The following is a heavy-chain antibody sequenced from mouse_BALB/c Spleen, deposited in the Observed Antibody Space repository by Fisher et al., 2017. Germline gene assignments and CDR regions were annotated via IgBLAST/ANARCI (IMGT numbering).Heavy chain of an antibody. CDR3: ARYGNSEMDY. V-gene: IGHV1S135*01. J-gene: IGHJ4*01. Sequence: KFKGKATLTVDKSSSTAYMHLNSLTSEDSAVYYCARYGNSEMDYWGQGTSVTVSS. D-gene: IGHD2-10*02.